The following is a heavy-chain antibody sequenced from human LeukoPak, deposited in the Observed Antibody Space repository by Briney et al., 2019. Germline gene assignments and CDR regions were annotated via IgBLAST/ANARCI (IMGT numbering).Heavy chain of an antibody. V-gene: IGHV3-48*01. Sequence: PGGSLRLSCAASGFTFNTYAMNWVRQAPGVGLQWISYITGSSRIIYYADSVKGRFTISRDNSKNTLYLQMNSLRAEDTAVYYCARDQKGADYWGQGTLVTVSS. CDR3: ARDQKGADY. CDR1: GFTFNTYA. CDR2: ITGSSRII. J-gene: IGHJ4*02.